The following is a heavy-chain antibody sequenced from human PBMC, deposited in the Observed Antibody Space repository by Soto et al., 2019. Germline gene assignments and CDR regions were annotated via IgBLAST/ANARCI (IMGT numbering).Heavy chain of an antibody. V-gene: IGHV4-30-2*01. Sequence: SETLSLTCGVSGGSIDSTDYSLSWIRQPPGKGLEWIGYVSHRGTAYSIPSLKGRLTLSMDSSQTQFSLKLTSVTAADSAVYYCARIHWSQSSLDHWGRGILVTVSS. D-gene: IGHD6-19*01. CDR3: ARIHWSQSSLDH. CDR2: VSHRGTA. J-gene: IGHJ4*02. CDR1: GGSIDSTDYS.